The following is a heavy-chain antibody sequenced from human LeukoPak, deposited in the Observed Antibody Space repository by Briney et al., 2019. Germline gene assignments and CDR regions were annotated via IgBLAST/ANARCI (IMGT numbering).Heavy chain of an antibody. J-gene: IGHJ4*02. CDR3: AKDPGSGSAHGYY. D-gene: IGHD1-26*01. CDR1: GFTFSSYS. Sequence: GGSLRLSCTASGFTFSSYSMNWVRQAPGKGLEWVAVISYDGSNKYYADSVKGRFTISRDNSKNTLYLQMNSLRAEDTAVYYCAKDPGSGSAHGYYWGQGTLVTVSS. CDR2: ISYDGSNK. V-gene: IGHV3-30*18.